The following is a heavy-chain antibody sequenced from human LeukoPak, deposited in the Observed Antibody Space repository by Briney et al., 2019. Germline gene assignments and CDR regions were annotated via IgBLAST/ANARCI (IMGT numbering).Heavy chain of an antibody. J-gene: IGHJ4*02. Sequence: PGRSLRLSCAASGFTFSSYGMLWVRQAPGKGLEWVAVISYDGSNKYYADSVKGRFTISRDNSKNTLYLQMNSLRAEDTAVYYCAKDRPPYSSGWYYFDYWGQGTLVTVSS. CDR2: ISYDGSNK. D-gene: IGHD6-19*01. V-gene: IGHV3-30*18. CDR3: AKDRPPYSSGWYYFDY. CDR1: GFTFSSYG.